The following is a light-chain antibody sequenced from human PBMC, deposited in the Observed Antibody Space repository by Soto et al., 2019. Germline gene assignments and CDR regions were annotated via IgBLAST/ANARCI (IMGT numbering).Light chain of an antibody. CDR3: QQYGSSPPYT. Sequence: EIVLTQSPGTLSLSPGERATLSCRASQSVSSSYLAWYQQKPGQAPRLLIYGASSRPTGIPDRFSGSGSGKDFTLTINRLEPEDFAVYYCQQYGSSPPYTFGQGTKLEIK. CDR1: QSVSSSY. CDR2: GAS. V-gene: IGKV3-20*01. J-gene: IGKJ2*01.